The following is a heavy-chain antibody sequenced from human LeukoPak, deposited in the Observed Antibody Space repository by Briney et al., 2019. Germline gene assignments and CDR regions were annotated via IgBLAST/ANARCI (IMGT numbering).Heavy chain of an antibody. CDR3: ARDKLQWELPVLTHYYYMDV. V-gene: IGHV6-1*01. D-gene: IGHD1-26*01. J-gene: IGHJ6*03. CDR2: TYYRSKWYN. CDR1: GDSVSSNSAA. Sequence: SQTLSLTCAISGDSVSSNSAAWNWIRQSPSRGLEWLGRTYYRSKWYNDYAVSVKSRITINPDTSKNQFSLQLNSVTPEDTAVYYCARDKLQWELPVLTHYYYMDVWGKGTTVTVSS.